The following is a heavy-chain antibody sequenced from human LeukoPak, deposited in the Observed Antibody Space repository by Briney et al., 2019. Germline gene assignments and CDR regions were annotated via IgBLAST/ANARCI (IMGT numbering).Heavy chain of an antibody. CDR3: ARENGYCSGANCYSYFDS. J-gene: IGHJ4*02. D-gene: IGHD2-15*01. CDR2: VKKTGSET. V-gene: IGHV3-7*01. Sequence: GGSLRLSCAASGFTLSHFWMSWVRQAPGKGLEWVAYVKKTGSETYYMDSVEGRFTITRDNSRDSVFLHMYGLRAEDTAVYFCARENGYCSGANCYSYFDSWGQGTLVTVSS. CDR1: GFTLSHFW.